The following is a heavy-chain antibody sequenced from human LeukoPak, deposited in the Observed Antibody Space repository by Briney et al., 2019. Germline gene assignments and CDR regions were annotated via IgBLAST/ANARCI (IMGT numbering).Heavy chain of an antibody. CDR2: IIPIFGTA. D-gene: IGHD3-3*01. CDR3: AVTLEWLKWGAFDI. J-gene: IGHJ3*02. Sequence: GASVKVSCKAPGGTFSSYAISWVRQAPGQGLEWMGGIIPIFGTANYAQKFQGRVTITTDESTSTAYMELSSLRSEDTAVYYCAVTLEWLKWGAFDIWGQGTMVTVSS. V-gene: IGHV1-69*05. CDR1: GGTFSSYA.